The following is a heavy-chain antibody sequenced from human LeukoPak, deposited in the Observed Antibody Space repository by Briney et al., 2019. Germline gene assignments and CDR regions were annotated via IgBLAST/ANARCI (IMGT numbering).Heavy chain of an antibody. V-gene: IGHV3-48*03. D-gene: IGHD5-18*01. CDR1: GFTFSSYE. J-gene: IGHJ4*02. Sequence: GGSLRLSCAASGFTFSSYEMNWVRQAPGKGLEWVSYISSSGSTIYYADSVKGRFTVSRDNSKNTLYLQMNSLRAEDTAVYYCAKDPRDHSYGWSWRYFDYWGQGTLVTVSS. CDR2: ISSSGSTI. CDR3: AKDPRDHSYGWSWRYFDY.